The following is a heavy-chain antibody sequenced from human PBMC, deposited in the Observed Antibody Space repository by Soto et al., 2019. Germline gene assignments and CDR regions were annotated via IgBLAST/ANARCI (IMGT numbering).Heavy chain of an antibody. CDR1: GGSISSGGYS. J-gene: IGHJ4*02. CDR2: IYHSGST. D-gene: IGHD5-18*01. V-gene: IGHV4-30-2*01. CDR3: ARTDTAAFDY. Sequence: SETLSLTCAVSGGSISSGGYSWSWIRQPPGKGLEWIGYIYHSGSTYYNPSLKSRVTVSLDRSKNQFSLKLSSVTAADTAMYYCARTDTAAFDYWGQGTLVTVS.